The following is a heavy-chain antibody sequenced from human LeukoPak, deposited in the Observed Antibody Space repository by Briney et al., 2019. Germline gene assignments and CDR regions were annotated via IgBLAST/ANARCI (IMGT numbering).Heavy chain of an antibody. D-gene: IGHD2-2*01. Sequence: GGSLRLSCTASGFTFGDYAMSWFCQAPGKGLEWVGFIRSKAYGGTTEYAASVKGRFTTSRDDSKSIAYLQMNSLKTEDTAVYYCTRASAYQLLPYYFDYWGQGTLVTVSS. CDR1: GFTFGDYA. V-gene: IGHV3-49*03. CDR3: TRASAYQLLPYYFDY. J-gene: IGHJ4*02. CDR2: IRSKAYGGTT.